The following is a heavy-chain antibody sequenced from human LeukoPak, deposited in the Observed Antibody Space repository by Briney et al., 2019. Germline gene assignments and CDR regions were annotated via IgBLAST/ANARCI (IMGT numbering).Heavy chain of an antibody. V-gene: IGHV3-21*01. CDR2: LGGSCTDI. J-gene: IGHJ4*02. D-gene: IGHD6-19*01. Sequence: KPGRSLRLSCAASGFTFNTYIIHWVRQAPGKGLEGVSSLGGSCTDIHYAHSLMGRFTISRDNDKNSLYLQVNSLRAEDTGVYYCARGGNSAWLDTPLPPDYWGQGTLVIVSS. CDR1: GFTFNTYI. CDR3: ARGGNSAWLDTPLPPDY.